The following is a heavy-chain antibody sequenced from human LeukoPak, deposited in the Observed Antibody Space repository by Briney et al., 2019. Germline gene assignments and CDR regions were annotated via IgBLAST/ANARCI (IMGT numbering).Heavy chain of an antibody. V-gene: IGHV1-69*02. CDR3: ARVEYCSSTSCRYYYYYGMDV. Sequence: GSSVKVSCKASGGTFSSYTISWVRQAPGQGLEWMGRIIPILGIANYAQKFQGRVTITADKSTSTAYMELSSLRSEDTAVYYCARVEYCSSTSCRYYYYYGMDVWGQGTKVTVSS. D-gene: IGHD2-2*01. J-gene: IGHJ6*02. CDR2: IIPILGIA. CDR1: GGTFSSYT.